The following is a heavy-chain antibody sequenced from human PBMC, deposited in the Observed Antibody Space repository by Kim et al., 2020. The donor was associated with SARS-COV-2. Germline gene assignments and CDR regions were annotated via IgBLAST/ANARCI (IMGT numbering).Heavy chain of an antibody. CDR2: INHSGSS. CDR3: ARDRGTIFGVVIINDAFDI. J-gene: IGHJ3*02. V-gene: IGHV4-34*01. D-gene: IGHD3-3*01. CDR1: GGSFSGYY. Sequence: SETLSLTCAVYGGSFSGYYWSWIRQPPGKGLEWIGEINHSGSSKYNPSLKSRVTISVDTSKNQFSLKLSSVTAADTAVYYCARDRGTIFGVVIINDAFDIWGQGKMVTVSS.